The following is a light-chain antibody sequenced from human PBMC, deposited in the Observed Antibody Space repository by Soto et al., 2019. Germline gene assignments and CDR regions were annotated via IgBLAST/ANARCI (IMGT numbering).Light chain of an antibody. J-gene: IGKJ1*01. Sequence: DIQMTQSPSALSASVGDRVNITCRASQNIKKYLNWYRQKPGKAPDLLIYTASGLQVGFPSRFSGSGSGTEFTLTISSLQSDDFATYYCQQYSSYWTFGQGTKVDIK. V-gene: IGKV1-17*01. CDR2: TAS. CDR3: QQYSSYWT. CDR1: QNIKKY.